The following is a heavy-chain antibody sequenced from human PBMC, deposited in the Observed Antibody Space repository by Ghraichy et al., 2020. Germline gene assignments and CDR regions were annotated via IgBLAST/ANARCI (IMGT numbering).Heavy chain of an antibody. V-gene: IGHV1-18*04. CDR2: ISTYNGNT. Sequence: ASLKVSCKASGYTFTNYGIAWVRQAPGQGLEWMGWISTYNGNTNYEEKVQDRVAMTTDTSSNTVYMELRSLRSDDTAVYYCARDKTSYYDSSGYYSPFDYWGQGTLVTVSS. J-gene: IGHJ4*02. CDR3: ARDKTSYYDSSGYYSPFDY. CDR1: GYTFTNYG. D-gene: IGHD3-22*01.